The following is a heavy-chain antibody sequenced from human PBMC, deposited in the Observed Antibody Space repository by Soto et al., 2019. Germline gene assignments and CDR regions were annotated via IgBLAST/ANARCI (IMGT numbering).Heavy chain of an antibody. CDR2: ITPIYPTT. CDR1: GGTFYTHT. V-gene: IGHV1-69*13. CDR3: ARIPRYSFPTSDDLDS. D-gene: IGHD5-18*01. Sequence: SVKVSCKASGGTFYTHTFSWVRQAPGQGLEWMGGITPIYPTTNYAEKFQGRLTVTADGSTNTAYMELNSLTSEDTAVYYCARIPRYSFPTSDDLDSWGQGTLVTVSS. J-gene: IGHJ4*02.